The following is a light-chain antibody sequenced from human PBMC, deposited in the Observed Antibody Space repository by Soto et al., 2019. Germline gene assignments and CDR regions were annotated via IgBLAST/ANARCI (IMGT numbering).Light chain of an antibody. CDR3: MQALETQWT. CDR2: LTS. J-gene: IGKJ1*01. V-gene: IGKV2-28*01. Sequence: IVMTQSPRSLAVDPGESASISCRSSQSLLYTNGHKYLDWFVQKPGQSPQLLIYLTSNRASGVPDRFSGSASGTEFTQRISTVEAGDVGVYYCMQALETQWTFGQGTKVEIK. CDR1: QSLLYTNGHKY.